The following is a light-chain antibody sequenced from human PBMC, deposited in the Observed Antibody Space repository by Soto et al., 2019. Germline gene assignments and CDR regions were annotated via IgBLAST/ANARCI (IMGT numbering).Light chain of an antibody. CDR3: QQRNSWPLT. CDR2: DTF. CDR1: QSVSNY. J-gene: IGKJ4*01. Sequence: EIVLTQSPATLSLSPGERATLSCRASQSVSNYLARYRQKPGQAPRLLIFDTFNRATGIPARFSGSGSGTDFTLTISSLEPEDFAVYYCQQRNSWPLTFGGGTRVDVK. V-gene: IGKV3-11*01.